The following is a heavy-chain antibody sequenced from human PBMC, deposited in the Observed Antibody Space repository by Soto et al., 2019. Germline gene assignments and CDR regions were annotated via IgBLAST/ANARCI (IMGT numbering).Heavy chain of an antibody. J-gene: IGHJ5*02. CDR1: GFTFSSYS. D-gene: IGHD3-3*01. V-gene: IGHV3-21*01. Sequence: GGSLRLSCAASGFTFSSYSMNWVRQAPGKGLEWVSSISSSSSYIYYADSVKGRFTISRDNAKNSLYLQMNSLRAEDTAVYYCARVLEGTFGWVFDPWGQGTLVTVSS. CDR2: ISSSSSYI. CDR3: ARVLEGTFGWVFDP.